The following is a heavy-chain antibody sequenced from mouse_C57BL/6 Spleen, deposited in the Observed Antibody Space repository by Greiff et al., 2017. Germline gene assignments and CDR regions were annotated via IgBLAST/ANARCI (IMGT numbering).Heavy chain of an antibody. J-gene: IGHJ3*01. D-gene: IGHD4-1*01. CDR2: ISSGSSTI. CDR3: ARGTGPWFAY. CDR1: GFTFSDYG. V-gene: IGHV5-17*01. Sequence: EVQGVESGGGLVKPGGSLTLSCAASGFTFSDYGMHWVRQAPEKGLEWVAYISSGSSTIYYAATVKGRFTISRDNAKNTRFLQMTSLRSEDTAMYYCARGTGPWFAYWGQGTLVTVSA.